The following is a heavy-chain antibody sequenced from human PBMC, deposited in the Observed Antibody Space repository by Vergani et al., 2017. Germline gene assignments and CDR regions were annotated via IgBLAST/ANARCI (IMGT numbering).Heavy chain of an antibody. CDR2: LSYEGSSD. J-gene: IGHJ3*02. Sequence: QVQLVESGGDVVQPGKSLRLSCAASGFSFRSYGMHWVRQAPGKGLEWVAVLSYEGSSDFYADSVKGRFTISRDHSNNTLYLQMNSLRPDDTAIYYCAKTGDAAGYYFGAFDIWGQGTMVTVSS. D-gene: IGHD3-9*01. CDR3: AKTGDAAGYYFGAFDI. V-gene: IGHV3-30*18. CDR1: GFSFRSYG.